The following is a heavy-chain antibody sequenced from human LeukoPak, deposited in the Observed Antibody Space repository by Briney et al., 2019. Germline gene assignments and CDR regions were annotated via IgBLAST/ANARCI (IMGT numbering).Heavy chain of an antibody. CDR2: ISSSGSTI. V-gene: IGHV3-11*04. J-gene: IGHJ4*02. D-gene: IGHD6-13*01. CDR3: ARDATYSSSWYPRLDYFDY. Sequence: GGSLRLSYAASGFTFSDYYMSWIRQAPGKGLEWVSYISSSGSTIYYADSVKGRFTISRDNAKNSLYLQMNSLRAEDTAVYYCARDATYSSSWYPRLDYFDYWGQGTLVTVSS. CDR1: GFTFSDYY.